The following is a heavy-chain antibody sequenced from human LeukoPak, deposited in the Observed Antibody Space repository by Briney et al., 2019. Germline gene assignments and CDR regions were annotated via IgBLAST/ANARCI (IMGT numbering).Heavy chain of an antibody. CDR2: IRNKDFGETT. V-gene: IGHV3-49*03. J-gene: IGHJ4*02. CDR3: TRERALYGSGKDFDF. CDR1: GFTFGDYV. Sequence: GGSLRLSCSASGFTFGDYVMSWFRQAPGKGLEWVGFIRNKDFGETTQYAAPVKGRFTISRDDSKNIAYLQMDSLKTEDTAVYFCTRERALYGSGKDFDFWGQGTLVTVSP. D-gene: IGHD3-10*01.